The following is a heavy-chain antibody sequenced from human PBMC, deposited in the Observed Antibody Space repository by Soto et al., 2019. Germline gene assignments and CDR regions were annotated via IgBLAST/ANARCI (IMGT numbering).Heavy chain of an antibody. J-gene: IGHJ5*02. V-gene: IGHV1-2*02. CDR1: GYIFSANY. CDR3: VRAHALGFSNWFGP. D-gene: IGHD3-10*01. CDR2: INPHSGAT. Sequence: VASVKVSCKASGYIFSANYIHWVRQAPVQGLERLGWINPHSGATNYAQKFLGRVTMRADTSASTDYMDLARLKSDATAVYSCVRAHALGFSNWFGPWGRGTLVTVSS.